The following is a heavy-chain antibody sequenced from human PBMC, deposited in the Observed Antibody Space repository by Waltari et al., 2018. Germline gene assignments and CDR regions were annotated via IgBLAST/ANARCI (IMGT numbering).Heavy chain of an antibody. CDR3: AISIRFGELYGMDV. D-gene: IGHD3-10*01. Sequence: QVQLVQSGAEVKKPGSSVKVSCKASGGTFSSYDISWVRQAPGQGLEWMGRINPIFGTANNAQKFQGRVTITADESTSTAYMELSSLRSEDTAVYYCAISIRFGELYGMDVWGQGTTVTVSS. CDR2: INPIFGTA. CDR1: GGTFSSYD. J-gene: IGHJ6*02. V-gene: IGHV1-69*15.